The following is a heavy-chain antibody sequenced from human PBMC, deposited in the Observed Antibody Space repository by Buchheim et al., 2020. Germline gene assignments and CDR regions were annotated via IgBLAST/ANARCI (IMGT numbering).Heavy chain of an antibody. V-gene: IGHV4-39*01. CDR2: IYYSGST. CDR1: GGSISSSSYY. CDR3: ARRWSYGQRSFDY. Sequence: QLQLQESGPGLVKPSETLSLTCTVSGGSISSSSYYWGWIRQPPGKGLEWIGSIYYSGSTYYNPSLKSRVTISVDTPKNQFSLKLSSVTAADTAVYYCARRWSYGQRSFDYWGQGTL. D-gene: IGHD5-18*01. J-gene: IGHJ4*02.